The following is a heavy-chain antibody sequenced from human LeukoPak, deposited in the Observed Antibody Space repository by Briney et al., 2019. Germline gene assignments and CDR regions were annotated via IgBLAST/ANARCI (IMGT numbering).Heavy chain of an antibody. V-gene: IGHV5-51*01. D-gene: IGHD3-10*01. CDR2: VYPGDSET. Sequence: GESLKISRKGSGYIFASYRIAWVRQMPGKGLECMGIVYPGDSETRYSPSFQGQVTFSADKSISTAYLQWNRLEASDTAMYYCARHRMVRGVQPPDAFDIWGQGTMVTVSS. CDR1: GYIFASYR. J-gene: IGHJ3*02. CDR3: ARHRMVRGVQPPDAFDI.